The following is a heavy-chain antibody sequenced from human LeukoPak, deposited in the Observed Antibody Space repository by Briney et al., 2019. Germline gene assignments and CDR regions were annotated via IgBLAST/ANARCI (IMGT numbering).Heavy chain of an antibody. Sequence: PGGSLRLSCAASGFTFSSYSMNWVRQAPGKGLEWVSYISSSSSTIYYADSVKGRFTISRDNAKNSLYLQMNSLRAEDTAVYCCARDLGDILTGYYNPYYFDYWGQGTLVTVSS. CDR1: GFTFSSYS. D-gene: IGHD3-9*01. V-gene: IGHV3-48*01. J-gene: IGHJ4*02. CDR2: ISSSSSTI. CDR3: ARDLGDILTGYYNPYYFDY.